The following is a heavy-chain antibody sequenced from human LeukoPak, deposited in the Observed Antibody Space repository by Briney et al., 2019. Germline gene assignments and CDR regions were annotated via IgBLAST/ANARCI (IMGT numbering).Heavy chain of an antibody. Sequence: PGGSLRLSCAASGFTFSSYAMHWVRQAPGKGLEWVAVISYDGSNKYYADSVKGRFTISRDNSKNTLYLQMNSLRAEDTAVYYCARIVGRKQWLVQSVGIDYWGQGTLVTVSS. CDR3: ARIVGRKQWLVQSVGIDY. D-gene: IGHD6-19*01. J-gene: IGHJ4*02. CDR1: GFTFSSYA. V-gene: IGHV3-30-3*01. CDR2: ISYDGSNK.